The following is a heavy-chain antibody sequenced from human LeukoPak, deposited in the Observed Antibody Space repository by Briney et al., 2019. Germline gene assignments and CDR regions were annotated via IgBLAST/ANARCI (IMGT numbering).Heavy chain of an antibody. CDR2: IYSGGST. CDR1: GFTVSSNY. V-gene: IGHV3-53*01. D-gene: IGHD6-13*01. Sequence: GGSLRLSCAASGFTVSSNYMSWVRQAPGKGLEWVSVIYSGGSTYYADSVKGRFTISRDNSKNTLYLQMNSLRAEDTAVYYCARVPFLLIIAARTYMDVWGKGTTVTVSS. J-gene: IGHJ6*03. CDR3: ARVPFLLIIAARTYMDV.